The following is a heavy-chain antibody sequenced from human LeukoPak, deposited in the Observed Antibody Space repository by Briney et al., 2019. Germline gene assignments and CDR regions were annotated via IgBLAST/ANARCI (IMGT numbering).Heavy chain of an antibody. Sequence: ASVKVSCKASGYTFTGYYMHWVRQAPEQGLEWMGRINPNSGGTNYAQKFQGRVTMTRDTSISTAYMELSRLRSDDTAVYYCARTAGGNSHFDYWGQGTLVTVSS. CDR1: GYTFTGYY. J-gene: IGHJ4*02. D-gene: IGHD4-23*01. CDR3: ARTAGGNSHFDY. CDR2: INPNSGGT. V-gene: IGHV1-2*06.